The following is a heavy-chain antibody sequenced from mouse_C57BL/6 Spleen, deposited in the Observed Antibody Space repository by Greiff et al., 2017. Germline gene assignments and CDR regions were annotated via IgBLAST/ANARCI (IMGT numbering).Heavy chain of an antibody. J-gene: IGHJ4*01. CDR2: ISSGGSYT. Sequence: VQLKESGGDLVKPGGSLKLSCAASGFTFSSYGMSWVRQTPDKRLEWVATISSGGSYTYYPDSVKGRFTISRDNAKNTLYLQVSSLKSEDTAMYYCARHLLGEDYWGQGTSVTVSS. V-gene: IGHV5-6*01. CDR3: ARHLLGEDY. D-gene: IGHD2-10*02. CDR1: GFTFSSYG.